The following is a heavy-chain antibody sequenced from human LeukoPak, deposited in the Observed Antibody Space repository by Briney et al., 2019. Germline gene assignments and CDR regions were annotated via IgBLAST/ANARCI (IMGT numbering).Heavy chain of an antibody. CDR3: ATGGYCSSTSCPFDY. V-gene: IGHV5-51*01. CDR2: IYPGDSDT. Sequence: GESLKISCKGSGYSFTNYWTGWMRQMPGKGLEWVGIIYPGDSDTRYSPSFQGQVTISADKSISTAYLQWSSLKASDTAMYYCATGGYCSSTSCPFDYWGQGTLVTVSS. D-gene: IGHD2-2*01. J-gene: IGHJ4*02. CDR1: GYSFTNYW.